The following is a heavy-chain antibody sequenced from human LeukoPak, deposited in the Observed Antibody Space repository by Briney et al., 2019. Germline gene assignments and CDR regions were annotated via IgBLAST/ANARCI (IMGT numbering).Heavy chain of an antibody. CDR2: IVVGSGNT. Sequence: ASVKVSCKASGFTFTSSAVQWVRQARGQRLEWIGWIVVGSGNTNYAQKFQERVTITRDMSTSTAYMELSSLRSEDTAVYYRAADTTFYYGSGSYYPLPVDYWGQGTLVTVSS. J-gene: IGHJ4*02. CDR1: GFTFTSSA. V-gene: IGHV1-58*01. CDR3: AADTTFYYGSGSYYPLPVDY. D-gene: IGHD3-10*01.